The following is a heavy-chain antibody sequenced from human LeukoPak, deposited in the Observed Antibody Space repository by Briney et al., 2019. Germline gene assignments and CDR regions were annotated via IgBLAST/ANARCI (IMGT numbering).Heavy chain of an antibody. CDR3: ARARRGAAGNNWFDP. J-gene: IGHJ5*02. CDR2: INPNSGNT. V-gene: IGHV1-8*01. CDR1: VYTFTSYD. D-gene: IGHD6-13*01. Sequence: ASVKVSRKASVYTFTSYDINWVRQATAQGLEWMGWINPNSGNTGYAQKFQGRVTMTRNTSISTAYTELSSLRSEDTAVYYCARARRGAAGNNWFDPWGQGTLVTVS.